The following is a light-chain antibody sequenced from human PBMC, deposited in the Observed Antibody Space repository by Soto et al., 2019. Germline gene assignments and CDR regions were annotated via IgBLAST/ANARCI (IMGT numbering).Light chain of an antibody. CDR1: QDIRKY. V-gene: IGKV1-33*01. Sequence: DIQMTQSPSSLSASVGDRVTITCQASQDIRKYLNWYQQKPGRAPKLLIYGASNLETGVPSRFSGSGYGTDYACAIRSLQPEDIATYYCQHYDNLPPFTFGPGTKVAIK. J-gene: IGKJ3*01. CDR2: GAS. CDR3: QHYDNLPPFT.